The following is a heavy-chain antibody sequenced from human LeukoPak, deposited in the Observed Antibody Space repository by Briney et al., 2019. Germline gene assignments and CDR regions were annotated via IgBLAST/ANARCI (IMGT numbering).Heavy chain of an antibody. CDR2: ISSNGRGT. J-gene: IGHJ3*02. Sequence: GGSLRLSCAASGFTFSSSSMHWVRQAPGKGLEYVSGISSNGRGTYSANSVKGRFTISRDNSKNTLYLQMNSLRAEDTAVYYCASTGLRWQWLVRGAFDIWGQGTMVTVSS. CDR1: GFTFSSSS. V-gene: IGHV3-64*01. CDR3: ASTGLRWQWLVRGAFDI. D-gene: IGHD6-19*01.